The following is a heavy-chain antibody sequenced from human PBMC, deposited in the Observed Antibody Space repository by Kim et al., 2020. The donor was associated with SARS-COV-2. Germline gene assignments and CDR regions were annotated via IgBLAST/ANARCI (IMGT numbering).Heavy chain of an antibody. Sequence: SVKVSCKASGGTFSSYAISWVRQAPGQGLEWMGGIIPIFGTANYAQKFQGRVTITADESTSTAYMELSSLRSEDTAVYYCARPPAYGSGSPTYYYYGMDVWGQGTTVTVSS. CDR3: ARPPAYGSGSPTYYYYGMDV. V-gene: IGHV1-69*13. J-gene: IGHJ6*02. CDR2: IIPIFGTA. D-gene: IGHD3-10*01. CDR1: GGTFSSYA.